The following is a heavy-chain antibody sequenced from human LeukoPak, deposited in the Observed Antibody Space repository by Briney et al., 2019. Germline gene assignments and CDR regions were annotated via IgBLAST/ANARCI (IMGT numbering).Heavy chain of an antibody. CDR2: IRFDGSDK. V-gene: IGHV3-30*02. CDR1: GFTFSMYG. Sequence: GGSLRLSCAASGFTFSMYGMHWVRQAPGKGLEWVSLIRFDGSDKYYADSVKGRFTISRDNSKNTLYVQMNSLRAEDTAVYYCARGSPPAAIHWVDYWGQGTLVTVSS. D-gene: IGHD2-2*01. CDR3: ARGSPPAAIHWVDY. J-gene: IGHJ4*02.